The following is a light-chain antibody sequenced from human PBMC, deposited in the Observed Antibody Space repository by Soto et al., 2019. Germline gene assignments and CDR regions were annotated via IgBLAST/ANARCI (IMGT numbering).Light chain of an antibody. V-gene: IGLV1-44*01. J-gene: IGLJ1*01. CDR1: SSNIGSNT. CDR2: SNH. Sequence: QSVLTQPPSASGTPGQRVTISCSGSSSNIGSNTVNWYQQLPGTAPKLLIYSNHQRPSGVPDRFSGSKPGTSASLAISGLQSEDEADYYCAAWDDSLKGYVFGTGTKVTVL. CDR3: AAWDDSLKGYV.